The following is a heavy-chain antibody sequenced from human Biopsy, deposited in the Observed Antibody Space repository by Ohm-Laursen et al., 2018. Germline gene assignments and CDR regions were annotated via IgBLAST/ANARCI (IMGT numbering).Heavy chain of an antibody. CDR2: ISNRGST. V-gene: IGHV4-59*01. J-gene: IGHJ3*01. CDR1: GGSISSDY. Sequence: SQTLSLTCTVSGGSISSDYWSWIRQSPGKGLEWIGYISNRGSTNYNPSLRGRVTISVDTSKNQFSLKLSSVTAVDTAVFFCARLYRLDDYWNDDPPDAFDVWGQGTRVTVSS. D-gene: IGHD3-3*01. CDR3: ARLYRLDDYWNDDPPDAFDV.